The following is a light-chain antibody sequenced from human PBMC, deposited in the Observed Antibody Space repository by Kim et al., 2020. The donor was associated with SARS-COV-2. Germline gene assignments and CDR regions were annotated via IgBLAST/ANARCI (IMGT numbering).Light chain of an antibody. J-gene: IGLJ2*01. Sequence: QSALTQPASVSWSPGQSITISCTGTSSDVGSYNHVSWHQQHPGKAPKVMIYDVSNRPSGVSNRFSGSKSGNTASLTISGLQAEDEADYYCASYTSSTTVAFGGGTQLTVL. V-gene: IGLV2-14*03. CDR1: SSDVGSYNH. CDR3: ASYTSSTTVA. CDR2: DVS.